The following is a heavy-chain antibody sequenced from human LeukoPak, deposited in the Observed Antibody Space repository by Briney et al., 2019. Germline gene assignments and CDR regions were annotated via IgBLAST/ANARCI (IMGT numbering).Heavy chain of an antibody. CDR3: ARGGNYYDSSGYDY. D-gene: IGHD3-22*01. V-gene: IGHV1-69*05. CDR2: IIPIFGTA. Sequence: ASVKVSCKASGGTFSSYAISWVRQAPGQGLEWMGGIIPIFGTANYAQKFQGRATITTDESTSTAYMELSSLRSEDTAVYYCARGGNYYDSSGYDYWGQGTLVTVSS. J-gene: IGHJ4*02. CDR1: GGTFSSYA.